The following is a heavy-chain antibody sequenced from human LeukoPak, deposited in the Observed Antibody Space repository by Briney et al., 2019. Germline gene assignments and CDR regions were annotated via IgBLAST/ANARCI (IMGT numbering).Heavy chain of an antibody. V-gene: IGHV3-21*01. Sequence: GGSLRLSCAASGFTFSSYSMNWVRQAPGKGLEWVSSISSSSSYIYYADSVKGRFTISRDNAKNSLYLQMNSLRAEDTAVYYCARADYSSTWSHDYYYMDVWGKGTTVTVSS. CDR2: ISSSSSYI. J-gene: IGHJ6*03. D-gene: IGHD6-13*01. CDR3: ARADYSSTWSHDYYYMDV. CDR1: GFTFSSYS.